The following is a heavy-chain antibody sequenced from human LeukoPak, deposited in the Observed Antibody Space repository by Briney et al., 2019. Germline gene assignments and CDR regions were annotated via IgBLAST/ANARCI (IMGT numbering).Heavy chain of an antibody. Sequence: GGSLRLSCAASGFTFSSYAMSWVRQAPGKGLEWVSAISGSGGSTYYADSVKGRFTISRDNSKDTLYLQMNSLRAEDTAVYYCAHEKRGPYGDLQPTQFDYWGQGTLVTVSS. CDR2: ISGSGGST. J-gene: IGHJ4*02. D-gene: IGHD4-17*01. CDR1: GFTFSSYA. V-gene: IGHV3-23*01. CDR3: AHEKRGPYGDLQPTQFDY.